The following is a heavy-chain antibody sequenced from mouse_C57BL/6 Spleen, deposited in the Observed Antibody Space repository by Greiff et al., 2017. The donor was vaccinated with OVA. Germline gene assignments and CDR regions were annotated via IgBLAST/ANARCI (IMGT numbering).Heavy chain of an antibody. CDR3: ARSEDGYSHWYFDV. CDR2: IYPRSGNT. Sequence: QVQLQQSGAELARPGASVKLSCKASGYTFTSYGISWVKQRTGQGLEWIGEIYPRSGNTYYNEKFKGKATLTADKSSSTAYMELRSLTSEDSAVYFCARSEDGYSHWYFDVWGTGTTVTVSS. D-gene: IGHD2-3*01. V-gene: IGHV1-81*01. J-gene: IGHJ1*03. CDR1: GYTFTSYG.